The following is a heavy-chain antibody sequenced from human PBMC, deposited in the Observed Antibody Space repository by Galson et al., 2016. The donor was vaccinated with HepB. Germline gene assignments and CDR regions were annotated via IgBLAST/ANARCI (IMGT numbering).Heavy chain of an antibody. CDR3: ARLLEDQ. D-gene: IGHD2-2*01. Sequence: SLRLSCAVSGFTFGDYAINWFRQAPGKGLEWVGFIRRKADYGTTEYAASVEGRFTIPRDDSKSIAYLQMSSLKTEDTAVYYCARLLEDQWGQGTLVTVSS. V-gene: IGHV3-49*03. CDR1: GFTFGDYA. CDR2: IRRKADYGTT. J-gene: IGHJ4*02.